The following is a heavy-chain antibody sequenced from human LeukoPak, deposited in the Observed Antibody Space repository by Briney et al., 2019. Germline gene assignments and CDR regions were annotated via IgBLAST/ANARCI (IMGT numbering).Heavy chain of an antibody. CDR2: ISWNSGSI. CDR3: AKGRHYDILTGYFDY. V-gene: IGHV3-9*01. CDR1: GFTFDDYA. J-gene: IGHJ4*02. D-gene: IGHD3-9*01. Sequence: SLRLSCAASGFTFDDYAMHWVRQAPGKGLEWVSGISWNSGSIGYADSVKGRFTISRDNAKNSLYLQMNSLRAEDTALYYCAKGRHYDILTGYFDYWGQGTLVTVSS.